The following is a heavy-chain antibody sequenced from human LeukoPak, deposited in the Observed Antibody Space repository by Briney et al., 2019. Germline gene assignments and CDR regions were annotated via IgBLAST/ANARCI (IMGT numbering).Heavy chain of an antibody. CDR1: GVTFSGYY. CDR3: ARGKGCSGGSCYTNKIWFDP. CDR2: INHSGTT. J-gene: IGHJ5*02. D-gene: IGHD2-15*01. V-gene: IGHV4-34*01. Sequence: PSETLSFTSAGYGVTFSGYYWSWIRQPPGKGLKWIGVINHSGTTNYNPSLKSRVTISVDTSKNQSSLKLSSVTAADTAVYYCARGKGCSGGSCYTNKIWFDPWGQGTLVTVSS.